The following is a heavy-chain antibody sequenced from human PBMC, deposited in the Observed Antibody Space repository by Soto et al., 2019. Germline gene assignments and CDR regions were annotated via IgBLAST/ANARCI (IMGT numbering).Heavy chain of an antibody. CDR2: ISGSGGST. D-gene: IGHD6-19*01. CDR3: AKNGDSSGWYPIDY. CDR1: GFTFSSYA. Sequence: EVQLLESGGGLVQPGGSLRLSCAASGFTFSSYAMSWVRQAPGKGLEWVSAISGSGGSTYYADSVKGRFTISRDNSKNTLYLQMNSLRAEHTAVYYCAKNGDSSGWYPIDYWGQGTLVTVSS. V-gene: IGHV3-23*01. J-gene: IGHJ4*02.